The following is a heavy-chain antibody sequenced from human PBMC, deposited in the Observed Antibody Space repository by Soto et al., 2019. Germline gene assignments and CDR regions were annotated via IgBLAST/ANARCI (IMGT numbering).Heavy chain of an antibody. CDR2: INHSGST. D-gene: IGHD6-19*01. Sequence: KPSETLSLTCAVYGGSFSGYYWSWIRQPPGKGLEWIGEINHSGSTNYNPSLKSRVTISVDTSKNQFSLKLSSVTAADTAVYYCARAGWAGRDYFDYWGQGTLVTVSS. CDR1: GGSFSGYY. CDR3: ARAGWAGRDYFDY. V-gene: IGHV4-34*01. J-gene: IGHJ4*02.